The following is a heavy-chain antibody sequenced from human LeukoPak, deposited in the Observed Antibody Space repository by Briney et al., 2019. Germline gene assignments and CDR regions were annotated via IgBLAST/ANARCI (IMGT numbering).Heavy chain of an antibody. V-gene: IGHV4-38-2*02. J-gene: IGHJ5*02. CDR3: ARGSGANWFDP. Sequence: PSETLSLTCTVSGYSISSGYNWGWIRQPPGKGLEWIGSIFHSGITYYNPSLKSRVTMSVDTSNNQFSLRLNSVTAADTAVYYCARGSGANWFDPWGQGTLVTVSS. D-gene: IGHD2-15*01. CDR2: IFHSGIT. CDR1: GYSISSGYN.